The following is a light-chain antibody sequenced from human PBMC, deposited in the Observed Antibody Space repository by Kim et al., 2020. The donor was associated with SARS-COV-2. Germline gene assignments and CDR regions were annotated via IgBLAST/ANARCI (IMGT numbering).Light chain of an antibody. J-gene: IGKJ1*01. CDR3: QLAET. CDR2: WAS. V-gene: IGKV4-1*01. Sequence: DIVMTQSPDSLAVSLGERATINCKSSQSVLYSSNNKNYLAWYQQKPGQPPKLLIYWASTRESGVPDRFSGSGSGTDFTLTISSLQAEDVAVYYCQLAETFGQGTKVDIK. CDR1: QSVLYSSNNKNY.